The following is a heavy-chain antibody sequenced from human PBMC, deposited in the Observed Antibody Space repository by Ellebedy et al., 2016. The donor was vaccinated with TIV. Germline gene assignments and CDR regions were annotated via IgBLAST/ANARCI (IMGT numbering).Heavy chain of an antibody. J-gene: IGHJ4*02. CDR2: INSDGRST. CDR1: GFTFSSYW. Sequence: GESLKISCAASGFTFSSYWMHWVRHAPGKGLVWVSRINSDGRSTCDADSVKGRFTISRDNAKNTLYLQMNSLRAEDTSVYYCAREFYERSGYWWGEVGVVDDWGQGTLVTVSS. CDR3: AREFYERSGYWWGEVGVVDD. V-gene: IGHV3-74*01. D-gene: IGHD3-22*01.